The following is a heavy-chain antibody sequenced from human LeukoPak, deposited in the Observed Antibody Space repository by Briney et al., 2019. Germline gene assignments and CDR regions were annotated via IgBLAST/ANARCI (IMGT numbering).Heavy chain of an antibody. J-gene: IGHJ4*02. CDR3: ARGFEYSSSSGCY. CDR2: ISSSSSYI. Sequence: GGSLRLSCAASGFTFSSYSMNWVRQAPGKGLEWVSSISSSSSYIYYADSVKGRFTISRDNAKNSLYLQMNSLRAEDTAVYYCARGFEYSSSSGCYWGQGTLVTVSS. V-gene: IGHV3-21*01. D-gene: IGHD6-6*01. CDR1: GFTFSSYS.